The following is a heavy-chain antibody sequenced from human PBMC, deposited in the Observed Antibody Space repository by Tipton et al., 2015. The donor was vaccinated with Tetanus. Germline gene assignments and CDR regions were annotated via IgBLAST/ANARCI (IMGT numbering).Heavy chain of an antibody. CDR3: ARGARGYTYG. CDR2: IYYSGIP. J-gene: IGHJ4*02. CDR1: GGSISSSDYY. Sequence: LRLSCTLSGGSISSSDYYWSWVRQPPGEGLEWIGSIYYSGIPYYNPSLKSRVTISVDTSKDQFSLRLTSVTAADTAVYYCARGARGYTYGWGQGTLVTVSS. V-gene: IGHV4-39*07. D-gene: IGHD5-18*01.